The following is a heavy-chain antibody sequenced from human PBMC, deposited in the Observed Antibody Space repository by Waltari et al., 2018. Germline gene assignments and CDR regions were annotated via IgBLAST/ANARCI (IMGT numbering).Heavy chain of an antibody. V-gene: IGHV1-69*13. Sequence: QVQLVQSGAEVKKPGSSVQVSCKAPVGTFSSYAIRLVRQAPGRGLEWMGEIIPIFGTANYAQKFEGRVTITAAESTGTAYMGLSSLRSEDTAVYYWAPEGGETGDWGQGTLVTVSS. CDR3: APEGGETGD. D-gene: IGHD1-1*01. CDR2: IIPIFGTA. J-gene: IGHJ4*02. CDR1: VGTFSSYA.